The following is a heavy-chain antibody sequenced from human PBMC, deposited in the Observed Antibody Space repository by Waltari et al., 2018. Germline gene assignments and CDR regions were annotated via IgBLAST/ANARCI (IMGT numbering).Heavy chain of an antibody. D-gene: IGHD3-3*01. CDR1: GFTFSSYS. CDR2: ISSSSSTI. Sequence: EVQLVESGGGLVQPGGSLRLSCAASGFTFSSYSMNWVRQAPGKGLEWVSYISSSSSTIYYADSVKGRFTISRDNAKNSLYRQMNSLRAEDTAVYYCARGSIGYDFWSGYYGSWGQGTLVTVSS. CDR3: ARGSIGYDFWSGYYGS. J-gene: IGHJ5*02. V-gene: IGHV3-48*04.